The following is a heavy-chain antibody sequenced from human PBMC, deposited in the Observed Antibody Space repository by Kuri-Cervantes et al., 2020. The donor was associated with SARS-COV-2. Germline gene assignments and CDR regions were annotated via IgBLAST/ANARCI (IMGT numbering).Heavy chain of an antibody. CDR3: ARGRGGCSSTSCLAAFDI. J-gene: IGHJ3*02. CDR1: GFTFSDYY. Sequence: GESLKISCAASGFTFSDYYMSWIRQAPGKGLEWVSYISSSSSYTNYADSVKGRFTISRDNAKNSLYLQMNSLRAEDTAVYYCARGRGGCSSTSCLAAFDIWGQGTMVTVSS. V-gene: IGHV3-11*06. CDR2: ISSSSSYT. D-gene: IGHD2-2*01.